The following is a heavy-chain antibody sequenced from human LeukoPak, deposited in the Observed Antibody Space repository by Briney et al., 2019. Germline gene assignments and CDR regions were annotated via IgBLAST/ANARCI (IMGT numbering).Heavy chain of an antibody. D-gene: IGHD3-10*01. CDR1: GGSISSYY. CDR3: ARSLSYYPSDAFDI. J-gene: IGHJ3*02. Sequence: PSETLSLTCTVSGGSISSYYWSWIRQPPGKGLEWIGYIYYSGSTNYNPSLKSRVTISVDTSKNQFSLKLSSVTAADTAVYYCARSLSYYPSDAFDIWGQGTMVTVSS. CDR2: IYYSGST. V-gene: IGHV4-59*01.